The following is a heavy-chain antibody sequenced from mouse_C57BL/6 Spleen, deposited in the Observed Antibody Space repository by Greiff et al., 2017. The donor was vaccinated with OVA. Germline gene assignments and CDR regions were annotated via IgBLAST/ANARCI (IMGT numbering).Heavy chain of an antibody. Sequence: EVQLHQSGPELVKPGASVKIPCKASGYTFTDYNMDWVKQSHGKSLEWIGDINPNNGGTIYNQKFKGKATLTVDKSSSTAYMELRSLTSEDTAVYYCAREIYYYGSSYKFAYWGQGTLVTVSA. J-gene: IGHJ3*01. D-gene: IGHD1-1*01. CDR3: AREIYYYGSSYKFAY. CDR1: GYTFTDYN. CDR2: INPNNGGT. V-gene: IGHV1-18*01.